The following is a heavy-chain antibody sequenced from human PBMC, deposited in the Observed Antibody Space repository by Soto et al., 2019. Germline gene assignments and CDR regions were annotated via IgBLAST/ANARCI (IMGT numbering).Heavy chain of an antibody. J-gene: IGHJ3*01. V-gene: IGHV4-59*01. CDR2: IYHSGRT. Sequence: QVQLQESGPGLVKPSETLSLTCTVSGGSSSFYNWNWIRQSPAKGLEWIGYIYHSGRTNYNPSLKSPVTISVDTSKNQFALQLNSVTAADTAGYYWAKGDSTTYGEAFDVWGQGALVSVSP. CDR3: AKGDSTTYGEAFDV. CDR1: GGSSSFYN. D-gene: IGHD2-2*01.